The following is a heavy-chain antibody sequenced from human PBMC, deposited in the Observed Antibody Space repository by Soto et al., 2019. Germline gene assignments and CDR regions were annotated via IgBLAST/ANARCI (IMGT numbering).Heavy chain of an antibody. Sequence: PSETLSLTCAVSGGSISSGGYSWSWIRQPPGKGLEWIGYIYHSGSTYYNPSLKSRVTISVDRSKNQFSLKLSSVTAADTAVYYCARDYGDYVWHYWGQGTLVTVSS. CDR1: GGSISSGGYS. D-gene: IGHD4-17*01. CDR3: ARDYGDYVWHY. V-gene: IGHV4-30-2*01. J-gene: IGHJ4*02. CDR2: IYHSGST.